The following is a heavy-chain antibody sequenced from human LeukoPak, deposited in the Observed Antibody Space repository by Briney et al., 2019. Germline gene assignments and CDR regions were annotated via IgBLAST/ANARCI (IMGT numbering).Heavy chain of an antibody. D-gene: IGHD6-19*01. CDR2: ISYDGSNK. V-gene: IGHV3-30*04. CDR3: AKGSKAVLFTRDHYMDV. J-gene: IGHJ6*03. CDR1: GFTFSSYA. Sequence: GRSLRLSCAASGFTFSSYAMHRVRQAPGKGLEWVAVISYDGSNKYYADSVRGRFTISRDNSKNTLYLHMNSLRAEDTAVYFCAKGSKAVLFTRDHYMDVWGKGTTVTISS.